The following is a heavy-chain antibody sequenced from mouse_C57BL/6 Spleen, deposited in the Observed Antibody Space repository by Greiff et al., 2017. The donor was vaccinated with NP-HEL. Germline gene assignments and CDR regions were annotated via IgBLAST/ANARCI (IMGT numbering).Heavy chain of an antibody. CDR1: GYAFSSSW. Sequence: QVQLQQSGPELVKPGASVKISCKASGYAFSSSWMNWVKQRPGKGLEWIGRIYPGDGDTNYNGKFKGKATLTADKSSSTAYMQLSSLTSEDSAVYFCARGGITTEHFDVWGTGTTVTVSS. CDR3: ARGGITTEHFDV. CDR2: IYPGDGDT. J-gene: IGHJ1*03. V-gene: IGHV1-82*01. D-gene: IGHD1-1*01.